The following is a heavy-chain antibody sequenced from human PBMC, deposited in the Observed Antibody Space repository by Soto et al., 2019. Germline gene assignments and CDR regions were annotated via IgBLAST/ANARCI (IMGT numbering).Heavy chain of an antibody. CDR1: GGSISSYY. J-gene: IGHJ4*02. CDR3: ARDSAFGVVSI. Sequence: QVQLQESGPGLVKPSETLSLTCTVSGGSISSYYWSWIRQPPGKGLEWIGYIYYSGSTNYNPSLKSRVTISVDTSKNQFSLKLSSVTAADTAVYYCARDSAFGVVSIWGQGTLVTVSS. CDR2: IYYSGST. D-gene: IGHD3-3*01. V-gene: IGHV4-59*01.